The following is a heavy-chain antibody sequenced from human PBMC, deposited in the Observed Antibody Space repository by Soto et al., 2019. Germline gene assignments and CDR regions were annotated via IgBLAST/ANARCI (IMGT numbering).Heavy chain of an antibody. J-gene: IGHJ5*02. CDR3: ARGGTMIVVAPPGWFDP. CDR1: GGTFSSYA. D-gene: IGHD3-22*01. CDR2: IIPIFGTA. V-gene: IGHV1-69*13. Sequence: SVKVSCKASGGTFSSYAISWVRQAPGQGLEWMGGIIPIFGTANYAQKFQGRATITADESTSTAYMELSSLRSEDTAVYYCARGGTMIVVAPPGWFDPWGQGTLVTVSS.